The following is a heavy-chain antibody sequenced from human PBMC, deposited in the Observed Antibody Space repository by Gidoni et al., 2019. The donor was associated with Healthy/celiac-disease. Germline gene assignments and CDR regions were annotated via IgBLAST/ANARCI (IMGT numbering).Heavy chain of an antibody. V-gene: IGHV4-31*01. J-gene: IGHJ4*02. D-gene: IGHD3-22*01. CDR1: GGSISSGGYY. CDR3: ARLRYSDSNGYPFDY. CDR2: IYYSGST. Sequence: QVQLQESGPGLVKPSQTLSLTCSVSGGSISSGGYYWSWIRQRPGKGLEWIGYIYYSGSTNYNPSLKSPLTISVDTSKNQFSLKLSSVTAADTAVYYCARLRYSDSNGYPFDYWGQGTLVTVSS.